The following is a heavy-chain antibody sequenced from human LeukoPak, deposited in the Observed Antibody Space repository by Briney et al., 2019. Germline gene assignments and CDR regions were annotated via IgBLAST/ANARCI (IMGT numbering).Heavy chain of an antibody. V-gene: IGHV3-48*03. CDR2: ISSSGSTI. J-gene: IGHJ4*02. Sequence: GGSLRLSCAASGFTFSSYERNWVRQAPGKGLEWVSYISSSGSTIYYADSVKGRFTISRDNAKNSLYLQMNSLRAEDTAVYYCARGTARSDYWGQGTLVTVSS. CDR1: GFTFSSYE. D-gene: IGHD4-17*01. CDR3: ARGTARSDY.